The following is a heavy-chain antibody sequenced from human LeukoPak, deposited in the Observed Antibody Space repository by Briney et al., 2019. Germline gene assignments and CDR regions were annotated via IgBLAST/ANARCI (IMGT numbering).Heavy chain of an antibody. V-gene: IGHV4-39*02. CDR1: GRSLSSSGAY. J-gene: IGHJ5*01. CDR2: IYYSGST. CDR3: ERDGDSGSYYGSSWFDS. D-gene: IGHD1-26*01. Sequence: SETVSLTCTVSGRSLSSSGAYWRWIRQPPGKGLEWIAGIYYSGSTYYDPSVKSRVTISVDTSKNQLSLKLSSLTAEDTAVCYCERDGDSGSYYGSSWFDSWGQGTRVTVSS.